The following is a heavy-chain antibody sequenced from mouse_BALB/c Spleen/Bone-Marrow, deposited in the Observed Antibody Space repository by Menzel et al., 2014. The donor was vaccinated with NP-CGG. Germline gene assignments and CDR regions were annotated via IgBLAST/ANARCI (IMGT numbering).Heavy chain of an antibody. CDR3: ARGGNWDDFDV. V-gene: IGHV5-17*02. Sequence: EVKVVESGGGLVQPGGSRKLSCAASGFTFSSFGMHWVRQAPEKGLEWVAYISSGSTAICYADTVKGRFTISRDNPKNTLFLQMTSLRSEDTAMYYCARGGNWDDFDVWGAGTTVTVSS. CDR2: ISSGSTAI. D-gene: IGHD4-1*01. J-gene: IGHJ1*01. CDR1: GFTFSSFG.